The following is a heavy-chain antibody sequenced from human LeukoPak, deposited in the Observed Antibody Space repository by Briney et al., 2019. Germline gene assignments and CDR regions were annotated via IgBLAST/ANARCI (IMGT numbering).Heavy chain of an antibody. CDR2: IIPIFGTT. D-gene: IGHD6-13*01. CDR1: GGTFSTLA. J-gene: IGHJ4*02. CDR3: AREASSTWYAMFDF. V-gene: IGHV1-69*13. Sequence: SVKVSCKASGGTFSTLAISWVRQAPGQGLEWMGTIIPIFGTTNYASKFQGRVSITADESTNTAFMELSSLTSEDTAFYFCAREASSTWYAMFDFWGQGTLVTVSS.